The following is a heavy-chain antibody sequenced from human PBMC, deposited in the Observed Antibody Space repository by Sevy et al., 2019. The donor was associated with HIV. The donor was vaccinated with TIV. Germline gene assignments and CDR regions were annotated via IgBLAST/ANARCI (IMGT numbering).Heavy chain of an antibody. D-gene: IGHD3-10*01. Sequence: SETLSLTCAVYGGSFSGYYWSWIRQPPGKGLGWIGEINHSGSTNYNPSLKSRVTISVDTSKNQFSLKLSSVTAADTAVYYCARGGYYGSGSRDAFDIWGQGTMVTVSS. CDR3: ARGGYYGSGSRDAFDI. V-gene: IGHV4-34*01. J-gene: IGHJ3*02. CDR2: INHSGST. CDR1: GGSFSGYY.